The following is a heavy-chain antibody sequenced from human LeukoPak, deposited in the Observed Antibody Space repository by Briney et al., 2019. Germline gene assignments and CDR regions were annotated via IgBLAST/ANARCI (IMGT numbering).Heavy chain of an antibody. CDR2: ISGSGGST. Sequence: GGSLRLSCAASGFTFSSYAMSWVRQAPGKGLEWVSAISGSGGSTYYADSVKGRFTISGDNSKNTLYLQMNSLRAEDTAVYYCAKAGRVSYYFDYWGQGTLVTVSS. CDR3: AKAGRVSYYFDY. J-gene: IGHJ4*02. V-gene: IGHV3-23*01. CDR1: GFTFSSYA. D-gene: IGHD2/OR15-2a*01.